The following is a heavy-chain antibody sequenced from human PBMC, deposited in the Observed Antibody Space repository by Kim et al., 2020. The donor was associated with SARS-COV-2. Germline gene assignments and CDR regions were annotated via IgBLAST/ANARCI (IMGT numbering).Heavy chain of an antibody. CDR2: ISSSGSTI. Sequence: GGSLRLSCAASGFTFSDYYMSWIRQAPGKGLEWVSYISSSGSTIYYADSVKGRFTISRDNAKNSLYLQMNSLRAEDTAVYYCAREAARSQNWFDPWGQGTLLTVSS. J-gene: IGHJ5*02. D-gene: IGHD6-6*01. CDR3: AREAARSQNWFDP. CDR1: GFTFSDYY. V-gene: IGHV3-11*01.